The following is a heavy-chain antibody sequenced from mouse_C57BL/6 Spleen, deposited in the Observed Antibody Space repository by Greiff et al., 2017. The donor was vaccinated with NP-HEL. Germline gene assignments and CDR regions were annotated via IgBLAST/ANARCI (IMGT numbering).Heavy chain of an antibody. J-gene: IGHJ4*01. D-gene: IGHD2-5*01. V-gene: IGHV1-15*01. CDR2: IDPETGGT. CDR3: TRRGKNPYYSNYEAMDY. Sequence: VQLQQSGAELVRPGASVTLSCKASGYTFTDYEMHWVKQTPVHGLEWIGAIDPETGGTAYNQKFKGKAILTADKSSSTAYMELRSLTSEDSAVYYCTRRGKNPYYSNYEAMDYWGQRTSVTVSS. CDR1: GYTFTDYE.